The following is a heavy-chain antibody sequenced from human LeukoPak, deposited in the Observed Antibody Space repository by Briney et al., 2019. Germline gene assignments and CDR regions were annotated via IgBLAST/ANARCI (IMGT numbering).Heavy chain of an antibody. J-gene: IGHJ4*02. V-gene: IGHV4-34*01. CDR1: GGSFSGYY. Sequence: SGTLSLTCAVYGGSFSGYYWSWIRQPPGKGLEWIGEINHSGSTNYNPSLKSRVTISVDTSKNQFSLKLSSVTAADTAVYYCARRRRYFVGLPDYWGQGTLVTVSS. D-gene: IGHD3-9*01. CDR2: INHSGST. CDR3: ARRRRYFVGLPDY.